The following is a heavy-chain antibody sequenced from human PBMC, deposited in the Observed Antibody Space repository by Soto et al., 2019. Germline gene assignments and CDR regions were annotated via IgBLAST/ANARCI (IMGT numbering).Heavy chain of an antibody. Sequence: PGGSLRLSCAGSGFTFSNFAMGWVRQAPGKGPEWVSSVSGGGSASFSAYSVRGRFSVSRDNSKNTLFLQMNTLRVEDTAVYYCAKPRQAAVGTGFFDLWGQGTQVTVSS. J-gene: IGHJ4*02. V-gene: IGHV3-23*01. CDR3: AKPRQAAVGTGFFDL. CDR2: VSGGGSAS. CDR1: GFTFSNFA. D-gene: IGHD6-13*01.